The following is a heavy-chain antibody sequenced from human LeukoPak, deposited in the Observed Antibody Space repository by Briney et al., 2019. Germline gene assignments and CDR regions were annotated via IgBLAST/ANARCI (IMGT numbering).Heavy chain of an antibody. Sequence: GGSLRLSCAASGFTFSSYAMSWVRQAPGKGLEWVSAISGSGGSSSYADSVKGRFTISRDNAKNSLYLQMNSLRAEDTAVYYCATTYCGGDCYSWSWYYWGQGTLVTVSS. J-gene: IGHJ4*02. CDR3: ATTYCGGDCYSWSWYY. D-gene: IGHD2-21*02. V-gene: IGHV3-23*01. CDR1: GFTFSSYA. CDR2: ISGSGGSS.